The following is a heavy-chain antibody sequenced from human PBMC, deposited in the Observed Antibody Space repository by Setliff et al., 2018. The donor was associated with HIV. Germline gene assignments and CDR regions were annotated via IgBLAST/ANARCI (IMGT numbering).Heavy chain of an antibody. CDR3: GGNGYYSIDY. J-gene: IGHJ4*02. CDR2: IYRSGST. Sequence: PSETLSLTCAVSGGSISSNWWSWVRQSPGKGLEWIGEIYRSGSTHYNPSLQSRVTISVDKSKSQLSLKLNSVTAADTAVYYCGGNGYYSIDYWGQGTLVTVSS. V-gene: IGHV4-4*02. CDR1: GGSISSNW. D-gene: IGHD3-22*01.